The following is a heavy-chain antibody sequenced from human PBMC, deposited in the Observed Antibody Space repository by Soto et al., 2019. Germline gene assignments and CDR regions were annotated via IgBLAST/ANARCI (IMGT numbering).Heavy chain of an antibody. J-gene: IGHJ4*02. V-gene: IGHV1-69*13. CDR2: FIAMLGTP. CDR1: GGTFGSQG. D-gene: IGHD5-18*01. CDR3: ARGAMANFDY. Sequence: SVKVSCKASGGTFGSQGIAWVRQAPGQGLEWMGGFIAMLGTPTYAKKVQGRATISADESLTSSYLELRSLRSEDTGVYFCARGAMANFDYWGRGTVVTVSS.